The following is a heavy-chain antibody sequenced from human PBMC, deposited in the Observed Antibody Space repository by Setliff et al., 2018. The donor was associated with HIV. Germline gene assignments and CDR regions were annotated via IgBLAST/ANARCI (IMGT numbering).Heavy chain of an antibody. V-gene: IGHV4-4*02. Sequence: PSETLSLTCDVSGGSISSFNWWSWVRQSPGKGLEWIGEIYHTGSTNYSPSLKSRVTISVDKSKNQFSLTLSSVTAADTAMYYCATYAGNGGGKGYWGQGTLVTVSS. D-gene: IGHD2-21*01. CDR3: ATYAGNGGGKGY. CDR2: IYHTGST. J-gene: IGHJ4*02. CDR1: GGSISSFNW.